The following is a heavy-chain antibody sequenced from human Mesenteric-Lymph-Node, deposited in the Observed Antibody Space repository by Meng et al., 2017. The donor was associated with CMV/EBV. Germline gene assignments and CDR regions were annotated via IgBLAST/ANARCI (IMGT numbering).Heavy chain of an antibody. J-gene: IGHJ4*02. CDR2: INHSGST. CDR3: ARFLQELSQAFYFDY. V-gene: IGHV4-34*01. Sequence: VYGGSFSGDYWSWIRQPPGKGLEWIGEINHSGSTNYNPSLKSRVTMSVDKSKNQFSLNLSSVTAADTAVYYCARFLQELSQAFYFDYWGQGNLVTVSS. CDR1: GGSFSGDY. D-gene: IGHD6-13*01.